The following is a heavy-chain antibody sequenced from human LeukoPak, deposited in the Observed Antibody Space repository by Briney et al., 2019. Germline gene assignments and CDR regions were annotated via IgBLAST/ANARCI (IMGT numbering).Heavy chain of an antibody. V-gene: IGHV3-11*01. CDR2: ISSSGSSI. J-gene: IGHJ6*02. D-gene: IGHD5-18*01. Sequence: GGSLRLSCAASGFTFSDYYVSWIRQPPGKGLEWGSYISSSGSSIYYAASVKGRFTISRDKAKNTLYLQRNSPRGEDTAVYYCAREVDTDEYYYGMDVWGQGTTVTASS. CDR1: GFTFSDYY. CDR3: AREVDTDEYYYGMDV.